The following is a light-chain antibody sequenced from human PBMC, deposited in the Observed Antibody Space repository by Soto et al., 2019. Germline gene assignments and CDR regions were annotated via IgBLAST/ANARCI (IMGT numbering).Light chain of an antibody. CDR2: GND. J-gene: IGLJ2*01. CDR1: SSNIRNNS. Sequence: QSVLTQPPSASRTPGQRVTISCSGSSSNIRNNSVNWYQHLPGTAPRLLIFGNDQRPSGVPDRFSGSKSDTSASLAISGLHSEDEADYYCAAWDDSLTGPVFGGGTKLTVL. V-gene: IGLV1-44*01. CDR3: AAWDDSLTGPV.